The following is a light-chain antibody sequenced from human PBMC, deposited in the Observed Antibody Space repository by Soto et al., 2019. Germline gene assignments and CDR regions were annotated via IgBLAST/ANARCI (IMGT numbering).Light chain of an antibody. Sequence: QSVLTQPPSVSATPGQGVILSCSGGDSNIGSTAVNWYQQLPGTAPRLLINSSNQRPSGVPDRISGSKSGTSASLAISGLQSEDEADYYCAAWDDDLHVWLFGGGTKVTVL. J-gene: IGLJ3*02. CDR3: AAWDDDLHVWL. CDR1: DSNIGSTA. CDR2: SSN. V-gene: IGLV1-44*01.